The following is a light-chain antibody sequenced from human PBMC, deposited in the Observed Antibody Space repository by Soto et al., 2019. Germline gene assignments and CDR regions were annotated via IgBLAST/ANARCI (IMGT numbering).Light chain of an antibody. CDR1: SSDVGGYNY. J-gene: IGLJ1*01. V-gene: IGLV2-14*01. CDR2: EVS. Sequence: QSVLTQHASVSGSPGQSITISCTGASSDVGGYNYVSWYRQHPGKAPKLMIYEVSNRPLGFSNRFSGSKSGNTASLTISGLQAEDEADYYCSSYTSSSTLYVFGTGTKVTVL. CDR3: SSYTSSSTLYV.